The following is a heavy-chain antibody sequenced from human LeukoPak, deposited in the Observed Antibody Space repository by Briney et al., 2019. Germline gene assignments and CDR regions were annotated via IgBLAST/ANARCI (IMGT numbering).Heavy chain of an antibody. D-gene: IGHD1-1*01. J-gene: IGHJ4*02. Sequence: SETPSLTCAVYGGSFSGYYWSWIRQPPGKGLEWIGEINHSGSTNYNPSLKSRVTISVDTSKNQFSLKLSSVTAADTAVYYCARLTRRSGNYFDYWGQGTLVTVSS. CDR1: GGSFSGYY. V-gene: IGHV4-34*01. CDR2: INHSGST. CDR3: ARLTRRSGNYFDY.